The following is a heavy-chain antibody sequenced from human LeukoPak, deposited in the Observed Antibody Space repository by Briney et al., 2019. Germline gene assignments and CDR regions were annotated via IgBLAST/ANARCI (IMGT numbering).Heavy chain of an antibody. V-gene: IGHV3-23*01. J-gene: IGHJ4*02. CDR1: GFTFSSYA. CDR3: AINGYLEDQPRDNFDY. Sequence: GGSLRLSCAASGFTFSSYAMSWVRQAPGKGLEWVSAISGSGGSTYYADSVKGRFTISRDNSKNTLYLQMNSLRAEDTAVYYCAINGYLEDQPRDNFDYWGQGTLVTVSS. D-gene: IGHD2-2*01. CDR2: ISGSGGST.